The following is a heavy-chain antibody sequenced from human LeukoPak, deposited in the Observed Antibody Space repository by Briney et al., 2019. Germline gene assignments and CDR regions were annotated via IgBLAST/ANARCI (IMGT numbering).Heavy chain of an antibody. V-gene: IGHV1-18*01. CDR1: GYTFTSYG. J-gene: IGHJ6*02. D-gene: IGHD4-17*01. CDR3: ARLIRGVTTYYYYGMDV. Sequence: ASVKVSCKASGYTFTSYGTSWVRQAPGQGLEWMGWISAYNGNTNYAQKLQGRVTMTTDTSTSTAYMGLRSLRSDDTAVYYCARLIRGVTTYYYYGMDVWGQGTTVTVSS. CDR2: ISAYNGNT.